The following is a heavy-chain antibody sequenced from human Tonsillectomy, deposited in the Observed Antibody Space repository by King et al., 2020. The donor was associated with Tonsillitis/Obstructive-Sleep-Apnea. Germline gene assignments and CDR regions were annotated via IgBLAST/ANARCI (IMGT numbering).Heavy chain of an antibody. CDR2: INHSGST. D-gene: IGHD3-22*01. J-gene: IGHJ1*01. CDR3: AREGLITTGEYFQH. Sequence: VQLQQWGAGLLKPSETLSLPCAVYGGSFSGYYWSWIRQPPGKGLEWIGEINHSGSTNYNQSLKSRVTISVDTSKNQFYLKLTSVTAADTAVYYCAREGLITTGEYFQHWGQGTLVTVSS. CDR1: GGSFSGYY. V-gene: IGHV4-34*01.